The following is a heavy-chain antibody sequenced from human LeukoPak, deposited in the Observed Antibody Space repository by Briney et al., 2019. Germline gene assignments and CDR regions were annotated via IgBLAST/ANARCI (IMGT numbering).Heavy chain of an antibody. V-gene: IGHV4-59*01. CDR3: ARFSSGWYYPGGFDP. J-gene: IGHJ5*02. CDR2: IYYSGST. D-gene: IGHD6-19*01. CDR1: GGSISSYY. Sequence: SETLSLTCTVSGGSISSYYWSWIRQPPGKGLEWIGYIYYSGSTNYNPSLKSRVTISVDTSRNQFSLKLSSVTAADTAVYYCARFSSGWYYPGGFDPWGQGTLVTVSS.